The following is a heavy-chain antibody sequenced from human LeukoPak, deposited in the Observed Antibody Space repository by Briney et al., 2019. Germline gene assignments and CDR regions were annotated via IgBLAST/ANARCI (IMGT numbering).Heavy chain of an antibody. Sequence: ASVKVSCKASGYTFTGYYMQWVRQAPGQGLEWMGWINPNSGGTKYAQKFQGRVTMTRDTSITTVYMELSNVRSDDPAVYYCARYYYGSGRYYQLGYWGQGTLVTVSS. CDR3: ARYYYGSGRYYQLGY. CDR1: GYTFTGYY. V-gene: IGHV1-2*02. J-gene: IGHJ4*02. D-gene: IGHD3-10*01. CDR2: INPNSGGT.